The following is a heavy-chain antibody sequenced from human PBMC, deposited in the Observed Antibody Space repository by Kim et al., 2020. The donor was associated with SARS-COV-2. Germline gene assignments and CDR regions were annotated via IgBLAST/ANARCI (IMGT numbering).Heavy chain of an antibody. Sequence: GGSLRLSCAASGFTFSSYEMNWVRQAPGKGLEWVSYISSSGSTIYYADSVKGRFTISRDNAKNSLYLQMNSLRAEDTAVYYCASLYCTNGVCDYWGQGTLVTVSS. CDR3: ASLYCTNGVCDY. CDR1: GFTFSSYE. J-gene: IGHJ4*02. V-gene: IGHV3-48*03. CDR2: ISSSGSTI. D-gene: IGHD2-8*01.